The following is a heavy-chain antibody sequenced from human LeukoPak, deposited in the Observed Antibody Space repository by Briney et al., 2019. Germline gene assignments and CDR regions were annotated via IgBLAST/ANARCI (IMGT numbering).Heavy chain of an antibody. J-gene: IGHJ4*02. Sequence: GGSLRLSCTASGFTFGDYAMSWVRQAPGKGLEWVGFIRSKAYGGTTEYAASVKGRFTISRDDSKSIAYLQMNSLKTEEKAVYYCTSSYYDSWSGYTPLGYWGQGTLVTVSS. CDR3: TSSYYDSWSGYTPLGY. V-gene: IGHV3-49*04. D-gene: IGHD3-3*01. CDR1: GFTFGDYA. CDR2: IRSKAYGGTT.